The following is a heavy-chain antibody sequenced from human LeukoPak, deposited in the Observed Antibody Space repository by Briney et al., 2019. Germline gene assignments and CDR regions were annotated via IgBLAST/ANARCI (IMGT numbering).Heavy chain of an antibody. Sequence: GGSLRLSCSASGFTFSNYAIHWVRQAPGKGLEYVSTISNNGDNTNYADSVEGRFTISRDNSKNTLYLQMSGLRPEDTAVYYCAKELDYGGNSPFHYWGQGTLVTVSS. CDR3: AKELDYGGNSPFHY. D-gene: IGHD4-23*01. CDR2: ISNNGDNT. CDR1: GFTFSNYA. V-gene: IGHV3-64D*06. J-gene: IGHJ4*02.